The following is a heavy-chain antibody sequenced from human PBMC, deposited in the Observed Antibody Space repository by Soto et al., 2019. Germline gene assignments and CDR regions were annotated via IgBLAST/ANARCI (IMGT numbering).Heavy chain of an antibody. CDR2: ISGSGGAT. CDR3: ARTRTAFYRFFFDS. D-gene: IGHD2-21*02. Sequence: PGGSLRLSCSTSGFTLKDCAISWVRQAPGKGLEWVSGISGSGGATYYTDSVEGRFTISKDFSNTTVSLQMTGLRVDDTAVYYCARTRTAFYRFFFDSWGQGALVTVSS. J-gene: IGHJ4*02. CDR1: GFTLKDCA. V-gene: IGHV3-23*01.